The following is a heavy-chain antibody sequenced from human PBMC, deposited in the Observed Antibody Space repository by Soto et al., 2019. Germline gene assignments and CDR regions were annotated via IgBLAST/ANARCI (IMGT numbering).Heavy chain of an antibody. D-gene: IGHD6-19*01. J-gene: IGHJ6*02. CDR1: GGTFSSYA. CDR3: ARATSGGLGIVVCQYYYYCDGMDV. V-gene: IGHV1-69*13. CDR2: IIPIFGTA. Sequence: GASVKVSCKASGGTFSSYAISWVRQAPGQGLEWMGGIIPIFGTANYAQKFQGRVTITADESTSTANMELSSQRSEDTAVYYCARATSGGLGIVVCQYYYYCDGMDVWGQGTTVTISS.